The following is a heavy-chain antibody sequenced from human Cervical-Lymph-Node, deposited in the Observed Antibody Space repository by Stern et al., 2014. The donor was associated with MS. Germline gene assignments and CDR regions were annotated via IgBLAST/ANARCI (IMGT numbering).Heavy chain of an antibody. CDR3: ARYIVVVVAATPIPYYGMDV. D-gene: IGHD2-15*01. Sequence: VQLVQSGAEVKKPRSSVKVACKASGGTFSSYAISWVRQASGQGIERMGGIIPIFGTANYAQKFQGRVTITADESTSTAYMDLSSLRSEDTAVYYCARYIVVVVAATPIPYYGMDVWGQVTTVTVSS. CDR1: GGTFSSYA. J-gene: IGHJ6*02. V-gene: IGHV1-69*01. CDR2: IIPIFGTA.